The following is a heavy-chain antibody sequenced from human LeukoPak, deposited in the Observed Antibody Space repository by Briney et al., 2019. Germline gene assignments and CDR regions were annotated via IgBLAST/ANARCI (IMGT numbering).Heavy chain of an antibody. J-gene: IGHJ4*02. CDR2: ISHSGTT. V-gene: IGHV4-4*02. CDR3: TRENRPFCPFAY. CDR1: GGSIDITNY. D-gene: IGHD2/OR15-2a*01. Sequence: SETLSLTCGVSGGSIDITNYWSWVRQAPGKGLEWIGEISHSGTTNYNLSLRSRVTMFLDRANNQFSLSLTSVTAADSAVYYCTRENRPFCPFAYWGQGVLVTVSS.